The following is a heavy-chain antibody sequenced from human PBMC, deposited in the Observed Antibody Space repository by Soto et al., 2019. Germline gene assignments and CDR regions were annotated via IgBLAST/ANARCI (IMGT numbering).Heavy chain of an antibody. V-gene: IGHV3-23*01. J-gene: IGHJ4*02. CDR3: AKDRSSTSCYAFDY. D-gene: IGHD2-2*01. CDR1: GFTFRSYA. Sequence: EVQLLESGGGLLQPGGSLRLSCAASGFTFRSYAMSWVRQAPGKGLEWVSAIGGSSGSTDYADSVKGRFTISRDNSKNTLFLQMNSLRAEDTAVYYCAKDRSSTSCYAFDYWSQGTLVTVSS. CDR2: IGGSSGST.